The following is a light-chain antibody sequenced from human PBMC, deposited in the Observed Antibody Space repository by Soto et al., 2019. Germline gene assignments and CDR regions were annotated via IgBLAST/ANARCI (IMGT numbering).Light chain of an antibody. Sequence: QSALTQPASVSGSPGQSITISCTGTSSDVGGYNYVSWHQQHPGKAPKLMIYEVSNRPSGVSNRFSGSKSGNTASLTISGLQAEDEADYYCSSYTSSSTLYVFGTGNKV. CDR1: SSDVGGYNY. CDR2: EVS. J-gene: IGLJ1*01. CDR3: SSYTSSSTLYV. V-gene: IGLV2-14*01.